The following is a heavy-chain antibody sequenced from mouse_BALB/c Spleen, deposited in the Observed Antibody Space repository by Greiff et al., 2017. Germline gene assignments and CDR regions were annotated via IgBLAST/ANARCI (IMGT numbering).Heavy chain of an antibody. D-gene: IGHD2-10*01. Sequence: EVKLVESGPGLVKPSQSLSLTCTVTGYSITSDYAWNWIRQFPGNKLEWMGYISYSGSTSYNPSLKSRISITRDTSKNQFFLQLNSVTTEDTATYYCARGGPYYGNSAWFAYWGQGTLVTVSA. CDR1: GYSITSDYA. V-gene: IGHV3-2*02. J-gene: IGHJ3*01. CDR3: ARGGPYYGNSAWFAY. CDR2: ISYSGST.